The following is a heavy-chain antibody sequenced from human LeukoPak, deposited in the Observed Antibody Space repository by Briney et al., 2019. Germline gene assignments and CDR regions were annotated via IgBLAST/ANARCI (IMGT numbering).Heavy chain of an antibody. Sequence: GGSLRLSCAVSGLTVSYNYMGWVRQPPGKGPELVSVIETGGTTYYADAVKGRFTLSRDNSKNTLYLQMNSLRAEDTAVYYCARDATSNAAHTSGDIVVVVAAVVDYWGQGTLVTVSS. CDR2: IETGGTT. D-gene: IGHD2-15*01. V-gene: IGHV3-53*01. CDR3: ARDATSNAAHTSGDIVVVVAAVVDY. CDR1: GLTVSYNY. J-gene: IGHJ4*02.